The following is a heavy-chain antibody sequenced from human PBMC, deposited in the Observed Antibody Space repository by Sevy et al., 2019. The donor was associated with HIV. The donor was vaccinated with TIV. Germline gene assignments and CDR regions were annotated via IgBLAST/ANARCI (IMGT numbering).Heavy chain of an antibody. J-gene: IGHJ4*02. CDR3: ASASLLGPYYFDY. CDR1: GFTFSDYY. V-gene: IGHV3-11*01. CDR2: ISSSGSTI. D-gene: IGHD2-15*01. Sequence: GGSLRLSCAASGFTFSDYYMSWIRQAPGKGLEWVSYISSSGSTIYYADSVKGRFTISRDNAKNSLYLQMNSLRAEDTAVYYCASASLLGPYYFDYWGQGTLVTVSS.